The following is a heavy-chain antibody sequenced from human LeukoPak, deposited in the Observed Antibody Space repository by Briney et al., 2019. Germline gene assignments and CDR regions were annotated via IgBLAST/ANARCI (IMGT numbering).Heavy chain of an antibody. Sequence: ASVKVSCKASGYTFTDYYMHWVRQAPGQGLEWMGWIYPNSGATKYAQKFQGRVTMTRDTSISTAYMEPSGLRSDDTAVYYCGTLLSNGPFDYWGQGSLVTVSS. CDR3: GTLLSNGPFDY. CDR2: IYPNSGAT. J-gene: IGHJ4*02. CDR1: GYTFTDYY. V-gene: IGHV1-2*02.